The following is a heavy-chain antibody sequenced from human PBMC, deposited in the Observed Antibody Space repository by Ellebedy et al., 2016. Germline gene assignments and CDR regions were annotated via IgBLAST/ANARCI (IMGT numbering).Heavy chain of an antibody. CDR1: GYSFTTYY. V-gene: IGHV1-69*04. J-gene: IGHJ4*02. CDR3: ARAMVEMATTGFDS. Sequence: SVKVSXXTSGYSFTTYYMNWVRQAPGQGLEWMGRIIPIVDIPNYAQKFQGRVTIIADRSTSTVYMELSSLRSDDTAMYYCARAMVEMATTGFDSWGQGTLVTVSS. D-gene: IGHD5-24*01. CDR2: IIPIVDIP.